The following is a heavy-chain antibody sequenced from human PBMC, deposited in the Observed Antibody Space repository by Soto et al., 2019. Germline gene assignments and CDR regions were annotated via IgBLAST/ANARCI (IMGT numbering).Heavy chain of an antibody. CDR2: INPSGGST. V-gene: IGHV1-46*01. J-gene: IGHJ4*02. CDR3: ARDRTVTGSWGY. Sequence: QVQLVQSGAELKKPGASVKVSCKASGYTFTSYYMHWVRQAPGQWLEWMGIINPSGGSTSYAQKFQGRVTMTRDTSTSTVYMELSSLRSEDTAVYYCARDRTVTGSWGYWGQGTLVTVSS. D-gene: IGHD4-17*01. CDR1: GYTFTSYY.